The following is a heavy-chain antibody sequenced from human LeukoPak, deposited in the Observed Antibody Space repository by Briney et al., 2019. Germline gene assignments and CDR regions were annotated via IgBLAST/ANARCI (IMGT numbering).Heavy chain of an antibody. CDR1: GFTFSRNG. J-gene: IGHJ4*02. D-gene: IGHD5-24*01. CDR2: ISGSGGTT. Sequence: GGSLRLSCAASGFTFSRNGMSWVRQAPGKGLEWVSDISGSGGTTDYADSVKGRFTISRDSSKNTLYLQMNSLRAEDTAVYYCAKDFVEMATTSNFDYWGQGTLVTVSS. CDR3: AKDFVEMATTSNFDY. V-gene: IGHV3-23*01.